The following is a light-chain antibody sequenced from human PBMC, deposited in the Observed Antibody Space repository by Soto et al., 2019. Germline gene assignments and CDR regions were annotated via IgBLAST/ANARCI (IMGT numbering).Light chain of an antibody. V-gene: IGKV3-20*01. CDR1: QTVSSNY. J-gene: IGKJ5*01. CDR3: QQYVSLPIT. CDR2: GAS. Sequence: EIIWTQSPDTLSLSPGERATLSCRASQTVSSNYLAWCQQRPGQAPRLLIYGASTRAAGIPDRFTGSGSGTDFTLTISRVEPEDFAVYYCQQYVSLPITFGQGTRLEIK.